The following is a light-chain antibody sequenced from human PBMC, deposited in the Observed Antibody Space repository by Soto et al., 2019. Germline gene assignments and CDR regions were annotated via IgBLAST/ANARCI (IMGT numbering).Light chain of an antibody. V-gene: IGLV2-14*01. J-gene: IGLJ1*01. Sequence: QSALTQPASVSGSPGQSITISCTGTNSDVGGYNYVAWYQQQPGKAPKLMIYDVSNRPSGVSNRFSGSKSGNTASLTISGLQADDEADYYCNSYTSSSTYVFGTGTKVTVL. CDR2: DVS. CDR1: NSDVGGYNY. CDR3: NSYTSSSTYV.